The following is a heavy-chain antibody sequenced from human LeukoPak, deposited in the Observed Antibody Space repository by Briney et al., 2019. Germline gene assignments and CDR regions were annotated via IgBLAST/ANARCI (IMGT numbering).Heavy chain of an antibody. V-gene: IGHV4-39*01. Sequence: SETLSLTCTVSGASICSNSYYWGWIRQPPGKGLEWIGSIYYSGSTYYNPSLKSRVTISVDTSKKQFSLRLSSVTAADTAVYYCARGIAAAGPFDYWGQGTLVTVSS. J-gene: IGHJ4*02. D-gene: IGHD6-13*01. CDR2: IYYSGST. CDR1: GASICSNSYY. CDR3: ARGIAAAGPFDY.